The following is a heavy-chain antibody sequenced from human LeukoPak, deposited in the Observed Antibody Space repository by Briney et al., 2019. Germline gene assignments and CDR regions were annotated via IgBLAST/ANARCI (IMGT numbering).Heavy chain of an antibody. CDR3: AKDFQYYDSSGYLDY. J-gene: IGHJ4*02. CDR1: GFTFDDYA. CDR2: ISWNSGSI. V-gene: IGHV3-9*01. D-gene: IGHD3-22*01. Sequence: PEGSLRLSCAASGFTFDDYAMHWGRQAPAKGLPWVSGISWNSGSIGYADSVKGRFTISRDNAKNSLYLQMNSLRAEDTALYYCAKDFQYYDSSGYLDYWGQGTLVTVSS.